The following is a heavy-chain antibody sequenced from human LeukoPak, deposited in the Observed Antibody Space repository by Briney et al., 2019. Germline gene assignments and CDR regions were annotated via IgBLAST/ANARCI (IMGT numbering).Heavy chain of an antibody. V-gene: IGHV3-21*01. CDR3: ARRPGEWYSGYDLDY. J-gene: IGHJ4*02. D-gene: IGHD5-12*01. CDR2: ISSSSSYI. Sequence: GGSLRLSCAASGFTFSSYSMNWVRQAPGKGLEWVSSISSSSSYIYYADSVKGRFTISRDNAKNSLYLQMNSLRAEDTAVYYCARRPGEWYSGYDLDYWRQGTLVTVSS. CDR1: GFTFSSYS.